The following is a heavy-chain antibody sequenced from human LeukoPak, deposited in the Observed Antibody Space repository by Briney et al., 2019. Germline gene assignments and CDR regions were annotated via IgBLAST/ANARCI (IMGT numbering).Heavy chain of an antibody. CDR1: GVTFSSYA. CDR2: ISGSGGST. J-gene: IGHJ4*02. V-gene: IGHV3-23*01. CDR3: AKSGITFGGPFDY. Sequence: GGSLRLSCAASGVTFSSYAMSWVRQAPGKGLEWVSGISGSGGSTHYADSVKGRFTISRDNSKNTLYLQMNSLRAEDTAVYYCAKSGITFGGPFDYWGQGTLVTVSS. D-gene: IGHD3-16*01.